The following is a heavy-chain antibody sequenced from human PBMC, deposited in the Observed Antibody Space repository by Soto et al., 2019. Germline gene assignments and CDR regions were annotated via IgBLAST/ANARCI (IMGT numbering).Heavy chain of an antibody. D-gene: IGHD1-1*01. J-gene: IGHJ4*02. V-gene: IGHV3-23*01. CDR3: AKDPHNWNDSGFDS. CDR2: ISGSGRTT. Sequence: VLSGGSLRLSCAASGFTFSNYALSWVRQAPGKGLEWVALISGSGRTTFHTDSVKGRFTISRDNSKNTLYLEMNTLRADDTALYYCAKDPHNWNDSGFDSWGQGTLVTVSS. CDR1: GFTFSNYA.